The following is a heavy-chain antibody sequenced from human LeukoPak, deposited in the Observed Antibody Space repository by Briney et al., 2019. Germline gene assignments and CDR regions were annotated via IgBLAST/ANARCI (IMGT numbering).Heavy chain of an antibody. D-gene: IGHD3-9*01. J-gene: IGHJ4*02. CDR2: IWYDGSNK. CDR1: GFTFSSYG. Sequence: GGSLRLSCAASGFTFSSYGMHWVRQAPGKGLEWVAAIWYDGSNKYYADSVKGRFTISRDNSKNTLYLQMNSLRAEDTAVYYCARGHLYYDILTGCFDYWGQGTLVTVSS. V-gene: IGHV3-33*01. CDR3: ARGHLYYDILTGCFDY.